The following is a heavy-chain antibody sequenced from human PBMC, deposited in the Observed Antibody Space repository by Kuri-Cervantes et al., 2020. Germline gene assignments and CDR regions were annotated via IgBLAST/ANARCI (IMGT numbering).Heavy chain of an antibody. Sequence: GSLRLSCTVSGGSISSYYWSWIRQPPGKGLEWIGYIYYSGSTNYNPSLKSRVTISVDTSKNQFSLKLSSVTAADTAVFYCARGLAGVNQRTYYDSWGQGTLVTVSS. J-gene: IGHJ4*02. CDR2: IYYSGST. CDR3: ARGLAGVNQRTYYDS. D-gene: IGHD2-8*01. V-gene: IGHV4-59*12. CDR1: GGSISSYY.